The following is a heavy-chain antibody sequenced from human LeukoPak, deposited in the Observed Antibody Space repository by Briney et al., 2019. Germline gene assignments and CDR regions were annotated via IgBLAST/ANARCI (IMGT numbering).Heavy chain of an antibody. D-gene: IGHD1-20*01. CDR3: ARALNWNDVAFDY. J-gene: IGHJ4*02. CDR1: GGSISSHY. CDR2: IYYSGST. Sequence: PSETLSLTCTVSGGSISSHYWSWIRQPPGTGLGWIGYIYYSGSTNYNPSLKSRVTISVDTSKNQFSLKLSSVTAADTAVYYCARALNWNDVAFDYWGQGTLVTVSS. V-gene: IGHV4-59*11.